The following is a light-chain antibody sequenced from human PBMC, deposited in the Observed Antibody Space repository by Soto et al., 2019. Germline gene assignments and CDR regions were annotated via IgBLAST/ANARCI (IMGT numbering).Light chain of an antibody. CDR1: QSISSY. CDR2: AAS. Sequence: DIQMTQSPSSLSASVGDRVTITCRASQSISSYLNWYQQKPGKAPKLLIYAASSLQSGVPSRFSGSVSGTDFTLTISSLQPEDFATYYCQQSYSTPRTFXQGTK. CDR3: QQSYSTPRT. J-gene: IGKJ1*01. V-gene: IGKV1-39*01.